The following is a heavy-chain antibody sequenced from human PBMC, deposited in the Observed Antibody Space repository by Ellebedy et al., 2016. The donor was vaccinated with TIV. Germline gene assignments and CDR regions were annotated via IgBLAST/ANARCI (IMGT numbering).Heavy chain of an antibody. V-gene: IGHV1-18*01. CDR1: GYTLTNYG. CDR2: INIYQGVT. D-gene: IGHD7-27*01. Sequence: ASVKVSXXASGYTLTNYGISWARQAPGQGLEWMGWINIYQGVTNYAPKFQGRVTMTTDTSTSTAYMEVRSLRSVDTAVYYCAGDPLGRGRFDPWGQGTLVTVSS. CDR3: AGDPLGRGRFDP. J-gene: IGHJ5*02.